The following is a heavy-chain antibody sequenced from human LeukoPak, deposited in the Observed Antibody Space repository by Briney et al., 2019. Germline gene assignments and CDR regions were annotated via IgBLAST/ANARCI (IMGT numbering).Heavy chain of an antibody. J-gene: IGHJ5*02. CDR2: ISWNSGSI. CDR1: GFTFDDYA. D-gene: IGHD3-3*01. CDR3: AKGHRDITIDWFDP. Sequence: PGGSLRLSCAASGFTFDDYAMHWVRQAPGKGLEWVSGISWNSGSIGYADSVKGRFTISRDNAKNSLYLQMNSLRAEDTALYYCAKGHRDITIDWFDPWGQGTLVTVSS. V-gene: IGHV3-9*01.